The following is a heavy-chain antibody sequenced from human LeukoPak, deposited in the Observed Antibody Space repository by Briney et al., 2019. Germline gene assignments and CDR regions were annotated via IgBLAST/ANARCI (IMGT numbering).Heavy chain of an antibody. CDR1: GFSLSTSGVG. Sequence: SGPTLVKPTQTLTLTCTFSGFSLSTSGVGVGWIRQPPGKAPEWLALIYWDGNKPYSPSLKTRLTITKDTSKNLVFLTMTNMDPVDTATYYCAHRRLTPSTTVTTGFDYWGQGILVTVSS. J-gene: IGHJ4*02. CDR2: IYWDGNK. CDR3: AHRRLTPSTTVTTGFDY. V-gene: IGHV2-5*02. D-gene: IGHD4-17*01.